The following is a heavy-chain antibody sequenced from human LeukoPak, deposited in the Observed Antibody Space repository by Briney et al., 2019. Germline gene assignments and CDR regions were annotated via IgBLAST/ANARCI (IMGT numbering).Heavy chain of an antibody. Sequence: PGGSLRLSCAASGFTFSSYAMTWVRQAPGKGLEWVSSISGSGGSTYYADSVKGRFTISRDNSKNTLYLQMNSLRAEDTAVYYCAKVQGSGYYYDFDYWGQGTLVTVSS. CDR3: AKVQGSGYYYDFDY. J-gene: IGHJ4*02. CDR2: ISGSGGST. V-gene: IGHV3-23*01. D-gene: IGHD3-22*01. CDR1: GFTFSSYA.